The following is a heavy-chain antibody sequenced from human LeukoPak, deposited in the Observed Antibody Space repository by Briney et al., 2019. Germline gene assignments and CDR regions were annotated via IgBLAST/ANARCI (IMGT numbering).Heavy chain of an antibody. CDR3: ASNYLGRRY. CDR2: ISSSSSYI. V-gene: IGHV3-21*01. CDR1: GFTFSSYA. Sequence: PGGSLRLSCAASGFTFSSYAMSWVRQAPGKGLEWVSSISSSSSYIYYADSVKGRFTISRDNAKNSLYLQMNSLRAEDTAVYYCASNYLGRRYWGQGTLVTVSS. J-gene: IGHJ4*02. D-gene: IGHD1-26*01.